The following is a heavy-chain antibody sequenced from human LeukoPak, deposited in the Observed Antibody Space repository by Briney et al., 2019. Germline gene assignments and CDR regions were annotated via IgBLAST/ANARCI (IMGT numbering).Heavy chain of an antibody. CDR3: SRENGAFSPFGY. D-gene: IGHD2-8*01. Sequence: SETLSLTCGVSGGSISNTNWWSWVRQPPGQGLEWIGEISLSGLTNYSPSLKSRVTVSLDKSKNHLSLNLTSVTAADTAVYYCSRENGAFSPFGYWGQGTLVTVLS. CDR1: GGSISNTNW. J-gene: IGHJ4*02. CDR2: ISLSGLT. V-gene: IGHV4-4*02.